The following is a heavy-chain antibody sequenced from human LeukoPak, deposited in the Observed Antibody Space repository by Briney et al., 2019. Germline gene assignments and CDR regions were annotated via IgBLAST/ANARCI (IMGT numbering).Heavy chain of an antibody. CDR2: IRSKADSYAT. Sequence: GGSLRLTCAASGFIFSGSAMHWVRQASGKGLEWVGRIRSKADSYATAHGASVKGRFTISRDDSKNTAYLQMNSLKSEDTAVYYCTRLKGSGSSYDYFYSGMDVWGQGTTVTVSS. CDR3: TRLKGSGSSYDYFYSGMDV. J-gene: IGHJ6*02. V-gene: IGHV3-73*01. D-gene: IGHD3-10*01. CDR1: GFIFSGSA.